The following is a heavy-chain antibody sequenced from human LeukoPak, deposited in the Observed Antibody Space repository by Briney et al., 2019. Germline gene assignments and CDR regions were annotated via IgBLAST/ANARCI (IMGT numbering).Heavy chain of an antibody. V-gene: IGHV3-23*01. J-gene: IGHJ5*02. D-gene: IGHD3-22*01. CDR3: ARDDLLHRNWFDP. CDR2: ISGSGGST. CDR1: GFTFRSYG. Sequence: PGGSLRLSCAASGFTFRSYGMSWVRQAPGKGLEWVSSISGSGGSTYFADSVKGRFTIYRDNSKNSLYLQMNSLRVEDTAFYYCARDDLLHRNWFDPWGQGTLVTVSS.